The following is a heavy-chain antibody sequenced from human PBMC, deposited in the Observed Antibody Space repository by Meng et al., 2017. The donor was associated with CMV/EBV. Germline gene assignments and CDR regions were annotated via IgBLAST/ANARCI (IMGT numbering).Heavy chain of an antibody. V-gene: IGHV2-5*01. CDR1: GFSLSTSGVG. Sequence: SGPTLVKPTQTLTLTCTFSGFSLSTSGVGVGWIRQPPGKALEWLALIYWNDDKRYSPSLKSRLTITKDTSKNQVVLTMTNMDPVDTATYYCARIRYDFRSGYSYNWFDPWGQGTLVTVSS. CDR2: IYWNDDK. D-gene: IGHD3-3*01. CDR3: ARIRYDFRSGYSYNWFDP. J-gene: IGHJ5*02.